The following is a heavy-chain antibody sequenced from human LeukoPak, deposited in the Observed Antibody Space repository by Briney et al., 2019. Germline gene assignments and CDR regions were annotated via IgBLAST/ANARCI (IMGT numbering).Heavy chain of an antibody. V-gene: IGHV3-23*01. D-gene: IGHD2-21*02. Sequence: GGSLRLSCAASGFPFSSYAMSWVRQAPAQGLEWVSALTGTGRTTYYADSVKGRFTISRDNSKKTLYLQMSSLRVEDTAVYFCARGRGYLMTDPEYWGQGTLVTVSS. CDR2: LTGTGRTT. CDR1: GFPFSSYA. J-gene: IGHJ4*02. CDR3: ARGRGYLMTDPEY.